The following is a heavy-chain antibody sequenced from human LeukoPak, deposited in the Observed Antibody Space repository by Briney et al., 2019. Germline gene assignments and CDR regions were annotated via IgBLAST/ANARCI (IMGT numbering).Heavy chain of an antibody. CDR2: ISGSGGST. D-gene: IGHD3-10*01. Sequence: GGSLRLSCAASGFTFSSYAMSWVRQAPGKGLEWVSAISGSGGSTHYADSVKGRFTISRDNSKNTLYLQMNSLRAEDTAVYYCAKDQGGEVVRGVIPLDAFDIWGQGTMVTVSS. CDR3: AKDQGGEVVRGVIPLDAFDI. J-gene: IGHJ3*02. V-gene: IGHV3-23*01. CDR1: GFTFSSYA.